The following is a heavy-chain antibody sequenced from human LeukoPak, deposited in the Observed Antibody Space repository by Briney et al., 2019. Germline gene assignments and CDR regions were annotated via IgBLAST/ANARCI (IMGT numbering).Heavy chain of an antibody. D-gene: IGHD3-22*01. J-gene: IGHJ6*02. CDR3: VRTVDNSGFYYDYFYAMDV. CDR2: IYPGGSES. V-gene: IGHV5-51*01. Sequence: GESLKISCKAAGYTFTSYRVAWVRQMPGTGLEWMGIIYPGGSESIYSPSFQGQVTISADKSISTAYLEWSSLKASDTAMYYCVRTVDNSGFYYDYFYAMDVWGQGTLVTVSS. CDR1: GYTFTSYR.